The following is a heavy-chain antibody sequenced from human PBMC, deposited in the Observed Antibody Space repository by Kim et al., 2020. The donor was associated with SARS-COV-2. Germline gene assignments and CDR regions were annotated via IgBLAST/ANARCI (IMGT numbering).Heavy chain of an antibody. CDR2: ISWNSGSI. Sequence: GGSLRLSCAASGFTFDDYAMHWVRQAPGKGLEWVSGISWNSGSIGYADSVKGRFTISRDNAKNSLYLQMNSLRAEDTALYYCAKATPGYGDYIDYWGQGT. J-gene: IGHJ4*02. CDR1: GFTFDDYA. V-gene: IGHV3-9*01. D-gene: IGHD4-17*01. CDR3: AKATPGYGDYIDY.